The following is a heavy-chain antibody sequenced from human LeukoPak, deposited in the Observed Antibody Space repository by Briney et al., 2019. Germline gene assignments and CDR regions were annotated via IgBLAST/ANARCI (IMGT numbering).Heavy chain of an antibody. CDR3: VRRNRDFNAAFDI. Sequence: GGSLRLSCAASGFTVSNNYMSWVRQAPGKGLEWVSISYSDSNTNYADSVKGRFTISRDTSQNTLSLQMNSLRAEDTAVYYCVRRNRDFNAAFDIWGQGTVVTVSS. D-gene: IGHD1-14*01. CDR2: SYSDSNT. CDR1: GFTVSNNY. V-gene: IGHV3-53*01. J-gene: IGHJ3*02.